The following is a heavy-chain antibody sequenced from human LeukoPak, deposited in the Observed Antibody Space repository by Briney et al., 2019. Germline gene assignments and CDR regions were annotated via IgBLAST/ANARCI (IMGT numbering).Heavy chain of an antibody. D-gene: IGHD6-19*01. J-gene: IGHJ4*02. CDR3: ARDRGYSSGSRSYYFDY. CDR2: ISYSGST. V-gene: IGHV4-59*12. CDR1: GGSISSYY. Sequence: SETLSLTCTVSGGSISSYYWSWIRQPPGNGLEWIGYISYSGSTNYNPSLKSRVTMSVDTSKNQFSLKLSSVTAADTAVYYCARDRGYSSGSRSYYFDYWGQGTLVTVSS.